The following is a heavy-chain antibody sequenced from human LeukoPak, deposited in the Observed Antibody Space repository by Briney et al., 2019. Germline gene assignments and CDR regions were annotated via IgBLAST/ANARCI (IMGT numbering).Heavy chain of an antibody. CDR1: GFSVTTYW. CDR3: AKRIQSAMATGY. Sequence: GGSLRLSCAVSGFSVTTYWMNWVRQAPGKGLEWVANINETEKYYVDSVKGRFTISRDNAKNSLYLQMNSLRAEDTAVYYCAKRIQSAMATGYWGQGTLVTVSS. J-gene: IGHJ4*02. D-gene: IGHD5-18*01. CDR2: INETEK. V-gene: IGHV3-7*03.